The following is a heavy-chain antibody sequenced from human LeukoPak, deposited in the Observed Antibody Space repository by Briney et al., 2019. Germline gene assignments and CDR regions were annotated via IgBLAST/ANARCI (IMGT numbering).Heavy chain of an antibody. D-gene: IGHD1-1*01. Sequence: SETLSLTCTVSGYSISSGYYWAWIRQPPGKGLEWIGSIYPSGSTYYNPSLKSRVTISVDTSKNQFSLKLSSVTAADTAVYYCALDPLEFDYWGQGTLVTVSS. CDR2: IYPSGST. CDR1: GYSISSGYY. J-gene: IGHJ4*02. V-gene: IGHV4-38-2*02. CDR3: ALDPLEFDY.